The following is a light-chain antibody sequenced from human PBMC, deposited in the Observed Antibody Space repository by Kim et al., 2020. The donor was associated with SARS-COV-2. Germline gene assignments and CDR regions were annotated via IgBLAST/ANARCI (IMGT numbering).Light chain of an antibody. CDR3: QQRNNWPIT. V-gene: IGKV3-11*01. CDR2: DAS. Sequence: PGDSFTLSCRASQSVSSYLAWYQQKPGQAPRLLIHDASARDTGIPARFSGSGSGTDFTLTISSLEPEDFAVYYCQQRNNWPITFGQGTRLEIK. J-gene: IGKJ5*01. CDR1: QSVSSY.